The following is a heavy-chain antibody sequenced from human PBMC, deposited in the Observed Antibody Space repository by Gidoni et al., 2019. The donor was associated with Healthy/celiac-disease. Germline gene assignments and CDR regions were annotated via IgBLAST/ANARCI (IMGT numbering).Heavy chain of an antibody. J-gene: IGHJ4*02. CDR3: AIFPPMIVVGNPSDY. D-gene: IGHD3-22*01. Sequence: EVQLLESGGGLVQPGGSLRLSCAASGITFSSYAMSWVRPAPGKGLGWFSAISGSGGSTYYADSVKGRFTISRDNSKNTLYLQMNSMRAEDTAVYYCAIFPPMIVVGNPSDYWGQGTLVTVSS. V-gene: IGHV3-23*01. CDR2: ISGSGGST. CDR1: GITFSSYA.